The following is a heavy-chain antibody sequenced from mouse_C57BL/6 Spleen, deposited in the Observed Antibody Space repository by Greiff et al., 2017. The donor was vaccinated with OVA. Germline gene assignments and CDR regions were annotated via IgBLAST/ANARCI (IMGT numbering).Heavy chain of an antibody. CDR1: GYTFTSYW. CDR3: ARGCTTVPEY. D-gene: IGHD1-1*01. V-gene: IGHV1-64*01. Sequence: QVQLQQPGAELVKPGASVKLSCKASGYTFTSYWMHWVKQRPGQGLEWIGMIHPNSGSTNYNEKCKSKATLTVDKSSSSAYMQLSSLTSEDSAVYYCARGCTTVPEYWGQGTTLTVSS. CDR2: IHPNSGST. J-gene: IGHJ2*01.